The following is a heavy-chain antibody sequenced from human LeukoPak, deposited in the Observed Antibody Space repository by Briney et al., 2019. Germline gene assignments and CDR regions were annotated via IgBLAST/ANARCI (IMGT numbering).Heavy chain of an antibody. CDR1: GFTFSSYA. J-gene: IGHJ4*02. CDR3: ARVSSSWRLFDY. CDR2: IYSGGSS. V-gene: IGHV3-66*01. Sequence: GGSLRLSCAASGFTFSSYAMSWVRQAPGKGLEWVSVIYSGGSSYYADSVKGRFTISRDNSKNTLYLQMNSLRAEDTAVYYCARVSSSWRLFDYWGQGTLVTVSS. D-gene: IGHD6-13*01.